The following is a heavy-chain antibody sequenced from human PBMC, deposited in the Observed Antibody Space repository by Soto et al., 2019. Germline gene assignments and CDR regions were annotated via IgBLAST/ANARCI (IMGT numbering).Heavy chain of an antibody. V-gene: IGHV3-21*02. CDR1: GFSFDSYS. D-gene: IGHD3-10*01. CDR3: ARGRLVRGVEITDY. J-gene: IGHJ4*02. Sequence: EVQLVESGGGLVKPGGSLRLSCAASGFSFDSYSMNWVRQAPGKGLEWVSSISSSSSYIYYADSVKCRFTISRDNAKNSLYLQMNSLRAEDTALYYWARGRLVRGVEITDYWGQGTLVTVSS. CDR2: ISSSSSYI.